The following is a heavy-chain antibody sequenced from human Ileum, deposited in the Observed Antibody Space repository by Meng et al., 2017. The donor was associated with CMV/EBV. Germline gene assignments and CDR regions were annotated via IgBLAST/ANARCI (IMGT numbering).Heavy chain of an antibody. CDR1: ACSFHCYR. V-gene: IGHV4-34*01. D-gene: IGHD7-27*01. CDR2: IQYRGSI. CDR3: VRGNWVSDF. Sequence: QLLQVGSEVLKHSEIVYFRENVSACSFHCYRWRVIRQALWEGAGWIGEIQYRGSIHYKPSPASRVTISLDMSTNQLTLKRTSVTAADTAVYYCVRGNWVSDFWGQGTLVTVSS. J-gene: IGHJ4*02.